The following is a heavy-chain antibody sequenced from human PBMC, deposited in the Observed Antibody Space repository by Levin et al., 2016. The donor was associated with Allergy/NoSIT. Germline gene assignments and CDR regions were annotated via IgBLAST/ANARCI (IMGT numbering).Heavy chain of an antibody. V-gene: IGHV3-21*01. D-gene: IGHD3-3*01. CDR2: ISSSSSYI. J-gene: IGHJ6*02. Sequence: GGSLRLSCAASGFTFSSYSMNWVRQAPGKGLEWVSSISSSSSYIYYADSVKGRFTISRDNAKNSLYLQMNSLRAEDTAVYYCARDGAYYDFWSGYYTEDYYYGMDVWGQGTTVTVSS. CDR3: ARDGAYYDFWSGYYTEDYYYGMDV. CDR1: GFTFSSYS.